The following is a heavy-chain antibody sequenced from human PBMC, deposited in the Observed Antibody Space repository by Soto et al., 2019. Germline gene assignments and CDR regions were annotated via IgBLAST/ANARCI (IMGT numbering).Heavy chain of an antibody. CDR2: ISYDGSNK. J-gene: IGHJ4*02. Sequence: PGGSLRLSCAASGFTFSSYGMHWVRQAPGKGLEWVAVISYDGSNKYYADSVKGRFTISRDNSKNTLYLQMNSLRAEDTAVYYCAKDYYDSSGPHYLGTPDYWGQGTLVTVSS. CDR3: AKDYYDSSGPHYLGTPDY. V-gene: IGHV3-30*18. CDR1: GFTFSSYG. D-gene: IGHD3-22*01.